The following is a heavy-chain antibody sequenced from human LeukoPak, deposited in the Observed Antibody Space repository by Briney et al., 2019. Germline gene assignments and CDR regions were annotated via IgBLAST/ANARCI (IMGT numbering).Heavy chain of an antibody. CDR2: IYHSGST. J-gene: IGHJ4*02. CDR3: ARVGFDSSGYSQYYFDY. CDR1: GYSISSGYY. Sequence: SETLSLTCTVSGYSISSGYYWGWIRQPPGKGLEWIGSIYHSGSTYYSPSLKSRVTISVDTSKNQFSLKLSSVTAADTAVYYCARVGFDSSGYSQYYFDYWGQGTLVTVSS. D-gene: IGHD3-22*01. V-gene: IGHV4-38-2*02.